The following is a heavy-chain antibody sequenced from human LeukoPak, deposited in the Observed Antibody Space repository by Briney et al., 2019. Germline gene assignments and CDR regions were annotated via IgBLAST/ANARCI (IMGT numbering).Heavy chain of an antibody. D-gene: IGHD3-3*01. Sequence: ASVKVSCKVSGYTLTELSMHWVRQAPGQGLEWMGIINPSGGSTSYAQKFQGRVTMTRDTSTSTVYMELSSLRSEDTAVYYCARDRFWSGYFDYWGQGTLVTVSS. CDR3: ARDRFWSGYFDY. V-gene: IGHV1-46*01. CDR1: GYTLTELS. CDR2: INPSGGST. J-gene: IGHJ4*02.